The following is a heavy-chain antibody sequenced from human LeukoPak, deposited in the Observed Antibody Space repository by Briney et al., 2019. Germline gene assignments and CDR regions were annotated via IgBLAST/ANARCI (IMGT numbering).Heavy chain of an antibody. Sequence: SETLSLTYTVSGASINSHYWSWIRQPPGEGLEWIGYSNHVGTTNYNPSLKSRVTISVDTSKNQFSVKLASVTAADTAVYYCARQNPASAGQGLDYWGQGTLVTVSS. J-gene: IGHJ4*02. CDR2: SNHVGTT. V-gene: IGHV4-59*08. CDR1: GASINSHY. CDR3: ARQNPASAGQGLDY. D-gene: IGHD6-13*01.